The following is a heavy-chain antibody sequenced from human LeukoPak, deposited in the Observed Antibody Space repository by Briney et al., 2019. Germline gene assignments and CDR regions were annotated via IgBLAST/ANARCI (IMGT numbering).Heavy chain of an antibody. V-gene: IGHV1-18*01. CDR2: ISAYNGDT. CDR1: GYTFTSYG. CDR3: ATGGRWELPRPYAFEI. Sequence: ASVKVSCKASGYTFTSYGINWVRQAPGQGLEWMGWISAYNGDTNYAQKLQGRVTVSTDTSTSTAYMELRSLRSDDTAVYYCATGGRWELPRPYAFEIWGQGTMVTVSS. D-gene: IGHD1-26*01. J-gene: IGHJ3*02.